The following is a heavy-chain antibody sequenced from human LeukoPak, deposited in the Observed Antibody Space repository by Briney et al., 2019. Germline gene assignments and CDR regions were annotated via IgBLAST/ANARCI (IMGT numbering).Heavy chain of an antibody. CDR1: GFTFTSYW. J-gene: IGHJ4*02. CDR2: IKQDGSKK. V-gene: IGHV3-7*04. Sequence: GGSLRLSCAASGFTFTSYWMNWVRQAPGKGLEWVANIKQDGSKKSYVDSVKGRFTISRDNAKNSLYLQMNSLRAEDTAIYYCTRVGYIDEGIDYWGQGTLVTVSS. CDR3: TRVGYIDEGIDY. D-gene: IGHD5-24*01.